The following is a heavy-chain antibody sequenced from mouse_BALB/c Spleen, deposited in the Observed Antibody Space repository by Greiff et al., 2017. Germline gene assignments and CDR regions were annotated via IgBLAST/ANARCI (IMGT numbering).Heavy chain of an antibody. Sequence: EVKLMESGGGLVQPGGSMKLSCVASGFTFSNYWMNWVRQSPEKGLEWVAEIRLKSNNYATHYAESVKGRFTISRDDSKSSVYLQMNNLRAEDTGIYYCTRPLLLRSFAYWGQGTLVTVSA. D-gene: IGHD1-1*01. CDR1: GFTFSNYW. CDR3: TRPLLLRSFAY. CDR2: IRLKSNNYAT. V-gene: IGHV6-6*02. J-gene: IGHJ3*01.